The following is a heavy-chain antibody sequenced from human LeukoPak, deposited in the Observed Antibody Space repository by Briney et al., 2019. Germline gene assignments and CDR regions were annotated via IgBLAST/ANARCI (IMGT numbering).Heavy chain of an antibody. CDR3: ARGVEPLAANTLAY. Sequence: PGGSLKLSGAPSGFTVITNDMTWVRQAPGKGLEWVSVLYSDGNTEYADSVQGRFTISRDNSKNTLYLEMNSLSPDDTAVYYCARGVEPLAANTLAYWGQGTLVTVSS. CDR1: GFTVITND. D-gene: IGHD1-14*01. J-gene: IGHJ4*02. V-gene: IGHV3-53*01. CDR2: LYSDGNT.